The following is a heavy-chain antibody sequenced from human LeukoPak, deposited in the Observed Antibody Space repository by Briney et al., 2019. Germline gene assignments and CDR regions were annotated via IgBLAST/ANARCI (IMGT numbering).Heavy chain of an antibody. CDR2: ITGSGSSI. CDR3: ARMGYDDLWDSPEIPPDY. D-gene: IGHD3-16*01. CDR1: GFTFSTFE. Sequence: PGGSLRLSCLASGFTFSTFEMNWVRQAPGKGLEWVSLITGSGSSIYYADSVKGRFTTSRDNAKNSLYLHMSSLRAEDMAVYYCARMGYDDLWDSPEIPPDYWGQGTLVTVSS. V-gene: IGHV3-48*03. J-gene: IGHJ4*02.